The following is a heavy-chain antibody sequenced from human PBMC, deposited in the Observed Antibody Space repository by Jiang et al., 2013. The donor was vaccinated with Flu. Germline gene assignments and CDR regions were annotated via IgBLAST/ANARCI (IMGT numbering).Heavy chain of an antibody. D-gene: IGHD4-17*01. CDR2: INGGSGTT. J-gene: IGHJ5*02. V-gene: IGHV1-3*01. CDR1: GYTFTDFA. Sequence: AEVKKPGASVKVSCKASGYTFTDFAVHWVRQAPGQRLEWMGWINGGSGTTKYSQKFQDRVTITRDTSASTAYLDLSSLRSEDTAVYYCMRDYGRGNWFDPWGQGT. CDR3: MRDYGRGNWFDP.